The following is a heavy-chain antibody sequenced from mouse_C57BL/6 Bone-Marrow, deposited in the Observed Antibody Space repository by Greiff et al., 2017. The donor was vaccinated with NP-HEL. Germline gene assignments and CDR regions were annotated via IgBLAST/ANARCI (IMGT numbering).Heavy chain of an antibody. CDR1: GFNIKDDY. Sequence: VQLQQSGAELVRPGASVKLSCTASGFNIKDDYMHWVKQRPEQGLEWIGWIDPENGDTEYASKFQGKATIPADTSSNTAYLQLSSLTSEDTAVYYCTTSYYPWYFDVWGTGTTVTVSS. J-gene: IGHJ1*03. CDR2: IDPENGDT. CDR3: TTSYYPWYFDV. V-gene: IGHV14-4*01. D-gene: IGHD1-1*01.